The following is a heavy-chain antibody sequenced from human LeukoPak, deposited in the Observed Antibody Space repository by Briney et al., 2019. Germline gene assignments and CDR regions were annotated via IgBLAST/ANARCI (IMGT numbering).Heavy chain of an antibody. Sequence: ASVKVSCKASGYTFTGYYMHWVRQAPGQGLECMGRINPNSGGTNYAQKFQGRVTMTRDTSISTAYMELSRPRSDDTAVYYCARAWDESWIQLWFFGYWGQGTLVTVSS. CDR2: INPNSGGT. D-gene: IGHD5-18*01. J-gene: IGHJ4*02. V-gene: IGHV1-2*06. CDR1: GYTFTGYY. CDR3: ARAWDESWIQLWFFGY.